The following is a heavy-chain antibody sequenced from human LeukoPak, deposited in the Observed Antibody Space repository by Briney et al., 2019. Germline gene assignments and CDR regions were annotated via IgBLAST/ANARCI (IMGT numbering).Heavy chain of an antibody. D-gene: IGHD6-19*01. CDR1: GFTFSNAW. Sequence: GGSLRLSCAASGFTFSNAWMSWVRQAPGKGLEWVGRIKSKTDGGTTDYAAHVKGGFTISREDSKDTLYLQMNSLKTEDTAVYYCTTDVLFVAWVGEAVAGHDWFDPWGQGTLVTVSS. CDR3: TTDVLFVAWVGEAVAGHDWFDP. J-gene: IGHJ5*02. CDR2: IKSKTDGGTT. V-gene: IGHV3-15*01.